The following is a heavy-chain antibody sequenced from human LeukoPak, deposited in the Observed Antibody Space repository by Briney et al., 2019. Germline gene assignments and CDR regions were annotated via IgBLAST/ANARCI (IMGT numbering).Heavy chain of an antibody. J-gene: IGHJ4*02. CDR2: ISAYNGNT. Sequence: ASVKVSCKASGYTFTSYGISRVRQAPGQGLEWMGWISAYNGNTNYAQKLQGRVTMTTDTSTSTAYMELRSLRSDDTAVYYCARDEDYGDYVYFDYWGQGTLVTVSS. V-gene: IGHV1-18*01. D-gene: IGHD4-17*01. CDR1: GYTFTSYG. CDR3: ARDEDYGDYVYFDY.